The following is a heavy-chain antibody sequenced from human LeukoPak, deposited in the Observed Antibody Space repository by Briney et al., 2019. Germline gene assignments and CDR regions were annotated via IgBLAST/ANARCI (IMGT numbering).Heavy chain of an antibody. CDR1: GFTFSSYG. Sequence: GGSLRLSCAASGFTFSSYGMHWVRQAPGKGLEWVAFIRYDGSNKYYADSVKGRFTISRDNSKNTLYLQMNSLRAEDTAVYYCAKTAVLRFLEWFFDYWGQGTLVTVSS. D-gene: IGHD3-3*01. CDR3: AKTAVLRFLEWFFDY. J-gene: IGHJ4*02. V-gene: IGHV3-30*02. CDR2: IRYDGSNK.